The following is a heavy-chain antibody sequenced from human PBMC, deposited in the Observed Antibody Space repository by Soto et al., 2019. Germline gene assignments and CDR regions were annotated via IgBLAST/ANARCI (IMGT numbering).Heavy chain of an antibody. J-gene: IGHJ6*02. D-gene: IGHD1-26*01. Sequence: WGSLRLPCVGSGFVFRNYGIHRFRQGPGRGLEWVAAISYQGTDQYYADSVKGRFEVSRDDSANTLSLQMNTLRVEDTAVYYCAKDLIVPGPLAGMDAWGQGTTVTVSS. CDR1: GFVFRNYG. CDR3: AKDLIVPGPLAGMDA. V-gene: IGHV3-30*18. CDR2: ISYQGTDQ.